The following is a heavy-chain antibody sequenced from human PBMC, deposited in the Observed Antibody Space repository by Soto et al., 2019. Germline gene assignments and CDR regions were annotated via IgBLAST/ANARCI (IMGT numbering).Heavy chain of an antibody. CDR2: IYYSGST. CDR3: ARGWELLRKKYYYGMDV. J-gene: IGHJ6*02. V-gene: IGHV4-59*01. CDR1: GGSISSYY. Sequence: PSETLSLTCTVSGGSISSYYWSWIRQPPGKGLEWIGYIYYSGSTNYNPSLKSRVTISVDTSKNHFSLKLSSVTAADTAVYYCARGWELLRKKYYYGMDVWGQGTTVTVSS. D-gene: IGHD1-26*01.